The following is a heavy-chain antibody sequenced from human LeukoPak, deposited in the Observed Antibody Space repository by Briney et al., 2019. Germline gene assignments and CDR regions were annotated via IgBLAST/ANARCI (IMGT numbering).Heavy chain of an antibody. D-gene: IGHD3-22*01. V-gene: IGHV4-4*07. CDR1: GGSISSYY. J-gene: IGHJ5*02. CDR2: IYTSGST. CDR3: ARLVVITTFDWFDP. Sequence: ASETLSLTCTVSGGSISSYYWSWIRQPAGKGLEWIGRIYTSGSTNYNPSLKSRVTMSVDTSKNQFSLKLTSVTAAETAVYYCARLVVITTFDWFDPWGQGTLVTVSS.